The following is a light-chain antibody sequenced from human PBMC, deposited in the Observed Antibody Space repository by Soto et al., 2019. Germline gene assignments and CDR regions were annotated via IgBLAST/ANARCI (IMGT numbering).Light chain of an antibody. CDR2: EVS. CDR1: SSDVGGYNY. CDR3: SSYTSSSTPV. Sequence: QSALTQPASVSGSPRQSIAISCTGTSSDVGGYNYVSWYQQHPGKAPKLMIYEVSNRPSGVSNRFSGSKSGNTASLTISGLQAEDEAEYYCSSYTSSSTPVFGTGTKVTVL. J-gene: IGLJ1*01. V-gene: IGLV2-14*01.